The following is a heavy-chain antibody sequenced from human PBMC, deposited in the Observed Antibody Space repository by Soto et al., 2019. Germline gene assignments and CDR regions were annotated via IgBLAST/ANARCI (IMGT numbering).Heavy chain of an antibody. D-gene: IGHD5-18*01. J-gene: IGHJ4*02. CDR1: GFTFSTHW. V-gene: IGHV3-7*05. Sequence: GGSLRLSCATSGFTFSTHWMGWVRQTPGKRLEWVANIKYDGSEISYADSVKGRFTISRDNAKNSLYLQMNWLRAEDTAVYYCAKERIQLWSNAITAFDYWGQGTLVTVSS. CDR2: IKYDGSEI. CDR3: AKERIQLWSNAITAFDY.